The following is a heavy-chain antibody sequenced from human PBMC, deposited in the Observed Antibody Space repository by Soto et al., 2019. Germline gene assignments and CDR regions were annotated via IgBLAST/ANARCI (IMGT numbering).Heavy chain of an antibody. Sequence: PENGSRKASGASLSSYTISRVRQPPGQGREWIGRIIPILGIANYAQNVQGRVTITADKSTSTAYMELISLRAEATTVNYCARHPGGDYYFDYWG. CDR2: IIPILGIA. CDR3: ARHPGGDYYFDY. CDR1: GASLSSYT. J-gene: IGHJ4*01. V-gene: IGHV1-69*02. D-gene: IGHD4-17*01.